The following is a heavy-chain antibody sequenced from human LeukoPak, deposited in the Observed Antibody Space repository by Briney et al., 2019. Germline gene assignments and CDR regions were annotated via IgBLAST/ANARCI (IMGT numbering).Heavy chain of an antibody. V-gene: IGHV4-59*01. CDR3: ARALAAASSGWYYYYGMDV. CDR2: IYYSGST. CDR1: GGSISSYY. Sequence: PSETLSLTCTVSGGSISSYYWSWIRQPPGKGLEWIGYIYYSGSTNYNPSLKSRVTISVDTFKNQFSLKLSSVTAADTAVYYCARALAAASSGWYYYYGMDVWGQGTTVTVSS. D-gene: IGHD6-19*01. J-gene: IGHJ6*02.